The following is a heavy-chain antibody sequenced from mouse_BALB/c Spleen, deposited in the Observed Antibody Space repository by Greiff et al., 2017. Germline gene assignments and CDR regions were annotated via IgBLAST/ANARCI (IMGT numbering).Heavy chain of an antibody. CDR2: ISSGGSYT. CDR3: ARHVENYDDAMDY. V-gene: IGHV5-6*01. J-gene: IGHJ4*01. Sequence: EVMLVESGGDLVKPGGSLKLSCAASGFTFSSYGMSWVRQTPDKRLEWVATISSGGSYTYYPDSVKGRFTISRDNAKNTLYLQMSSLKSEDTAMYYCARHVENYDDAMDYWGQGTSVTVSS. D-gene: IGHD2-4*01. CDR1: GFTFSSYG.